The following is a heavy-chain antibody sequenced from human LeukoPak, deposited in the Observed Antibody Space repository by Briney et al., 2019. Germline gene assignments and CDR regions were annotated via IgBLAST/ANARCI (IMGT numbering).Heavy chain of an antibody. Sequence: PGGSLRLSCAASGFTFSSYVMYWVRQAPGKGLEWVAGMSYDGSKKYYADSVKGRFTISRDNSKNTVYLQMNSLRAEDTAVFYCAREDYGDYYFDYGGQGTLVTVSS. CDR2: MSYDGSKK. J-gene: IGHJ4*02. CDR1: GFTFSSYV. D-gene: IGHD4-17*01. V-gene: IGHV3-30-3*01. CDR3: AREDYGDYYFDY.